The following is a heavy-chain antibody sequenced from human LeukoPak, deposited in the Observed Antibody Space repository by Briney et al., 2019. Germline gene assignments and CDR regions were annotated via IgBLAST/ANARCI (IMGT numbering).Heavy chain of an antibody. CDR3: AKDMDCSSTGCYVFAT. V-gene: IGHV3-23*01. Sequence: GGSLRLSCAASGVTLRNYAMTWIRQAPGKGLQWVSVISGDGESTYYADSVRGRFTISRDNSKNTMYLQMNNLRAEDTAVYYCAKDMDCSSTGCYVFATWSQGTLVTVSS. CDR2: ISGDGEST. J-gene: IGHJ5*02. CDR1: GVTLRNYA. D-gene: IGHD2-2*01.